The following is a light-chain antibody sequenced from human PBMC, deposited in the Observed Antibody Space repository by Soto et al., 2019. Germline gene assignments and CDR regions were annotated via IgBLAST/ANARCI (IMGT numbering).Light chain of an antibody. J-gene: IGKJ5*01. CDR2: GAS. CDR1: QTVSSY. V-gene: IGKV3-20*01. Sequence: VLELAPRSLFLSPGERTTLSCRASQTVSSYLTWYQQRPGQAPRLLIYGASKRATGIPDRFSGSGSGTDFTLTISRLEPEDFALYYCQQYGTSPITFGQGTRLEIK. CDR3: QQYGTSPIT.